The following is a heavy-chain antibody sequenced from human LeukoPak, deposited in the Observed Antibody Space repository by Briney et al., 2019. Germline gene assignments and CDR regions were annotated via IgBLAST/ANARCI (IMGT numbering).Heavy chain of an antibody. CDR2: IYHGGNT. CDR3: ARDTQISSPILNYHSYGIDV. V-gene: IGHV4-39*07. Sequence: SETLSLTCSVAGCSISSNSDYWGWIRQPPGKGLEWIGSIYHGGNTFYTPSLKSRVTISIDTSKSQFSLRLNSVTAADTAVYYCARDTQISSPILNYHSYGIDVWGQGTTVTVSS. CDR1: GCSISSNSDY. J-gene: IGHJ6*02.